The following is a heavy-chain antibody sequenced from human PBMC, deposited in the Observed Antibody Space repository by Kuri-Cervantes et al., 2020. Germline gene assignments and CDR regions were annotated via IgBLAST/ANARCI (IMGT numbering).Heavy chain of an antibody. D-gene: IGHD6-19*01. CDR2: ISKNSGNM. V-gene: IGHV3-9*01. Sequence: SLKISCAASGFTFDDYAMHWVRQAPGKGLEWVSGISKNSGNMGYADSVKGRFTISRDNAKNYLYLQMNSLTADDTALYYCASIAVAGYDAFDIWGQGTMVTVSS. J-gene: IGHJ3*02. CDR3: ASIAVAGYDAFDI. CDR1: GFTFDDYA.